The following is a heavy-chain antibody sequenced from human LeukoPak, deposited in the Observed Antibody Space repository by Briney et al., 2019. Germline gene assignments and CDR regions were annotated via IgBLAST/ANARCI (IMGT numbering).Heavy chain of an antibody. J-gene: IGHJ4*02. V-gene: IGHV6-1*01. CDR2: TYYRSKWYY. Sequence: SQTLSLTFAISGDSVSSNSAAWNWVRRSPSRGLEWLGRTYYRSKWYYDYALSVRSRITINPDTSKNQFSLHLNSVTPEDTAVYYCSRETAAGRFDYWGQGTLVTVSS. CDR1: GDSVSSNSAA. D-gene: IGHD6-13*01. CDR3: SRETAAGRFDY.